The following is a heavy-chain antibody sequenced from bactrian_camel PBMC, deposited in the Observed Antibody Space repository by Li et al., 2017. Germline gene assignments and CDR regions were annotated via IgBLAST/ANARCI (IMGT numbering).Heavy chain of an antibody. CDR1: GVRYSTYC. CDR3: AAECGPPFSADELRSGMGNAGLLTSLRF. V-gene: IGHV3S53*01. Sequence: HVQLVESGGGSVQAGGSLRLSCVASGVRYSTYCMGWYRLGPGNEREGVAAMDSDGNTNYSDSVKGRFTISQDTAWTTLYLQMDSLKLEDTGIYYCAAECGPPFSADELRSGMGNAGLLTSLRFWGPGTQVTVS. D-gene: IGHD1*01. J-gene: IGHJ4*01. CDR2: MDSDGNT.